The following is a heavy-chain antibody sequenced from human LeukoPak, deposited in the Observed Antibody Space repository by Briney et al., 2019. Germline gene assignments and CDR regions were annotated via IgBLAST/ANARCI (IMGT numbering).Heavy chain of an antibody. Sequence: GGSLRLSCSASGFTFSSYGIHWVRQAPGKGLEYVSTITSHGGSAYYADSVKGRFTISRDNAKISLYLQMNSLRAEDTAVYYCARESAYSSSCDYWGQGTLVTVSS. CDR2: ITSHGGSA. J-gene: IGHJ4*02. CDR1: GFTFSSYG. V-gene: IGHV3-64*04. CDR3: ARESAYSSSCDY. D-gene: IGHD6-13*01.